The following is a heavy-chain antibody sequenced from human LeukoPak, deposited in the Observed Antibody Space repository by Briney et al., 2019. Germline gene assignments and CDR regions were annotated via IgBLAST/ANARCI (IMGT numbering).Heavy chain of an antibody. V-gene: IGHV4-61*01. D-gene: IGHD6-13*01. CDR2: IYYSGST. CDR3: ARVNRQQLGRYYFDY. CDR1: GGSISSSSYY. Sequence: SETLSLTCTVSGGSISSSSYYWSWIRQPPGKGLEWIGYIYYSGSTNYNPSLKSRVTISVDTSKNQFSLKLSSVTAADTAVYYCARVNRQQLGRYYFDYWGQGTLVTVSS. J-gene: IGHJ4*02.